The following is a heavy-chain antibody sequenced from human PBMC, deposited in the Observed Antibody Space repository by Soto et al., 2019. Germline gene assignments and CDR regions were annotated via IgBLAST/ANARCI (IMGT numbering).Heavy chain of an antibody. CDR1: GFTFSSYA. CDR2: IYSGGST. D-gene: IGHD4-17*01. J-gene: IGHJ6*02. V-gene: IGHV3-53*01. CDR3: ARDSTVTTPLYYYYYGMDV. Sequence: GGSLRLSCAASGFTFSSYAMSWVRQAPGKGLEWVSVIYSGGSTYYADSVKGRFTISRDNSKNTLYLQMNSLRAEDTAVYYCARDSTVTTPLYYYYYGMDVWGQGTTVTVSS.